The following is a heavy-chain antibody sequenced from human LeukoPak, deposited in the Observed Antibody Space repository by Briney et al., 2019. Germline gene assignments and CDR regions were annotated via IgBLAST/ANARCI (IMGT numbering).Heavy chain of an antibody. CDR3: ARGSERLSRKVDV. Sequence: PSETLSLTCTVSGGSISSYYWSWIRQPPGKGLEWIGYIYYSGSTNYNPSLKSRVTISVDTSKNQFSLKLSSVTAADTAVYYCARGSERLSRKVDVWGKGTTVTVSS. V-gene: IGHV4-59*01. D-gene: IGHD2-2*01. CDR1: GGSISSYY. CDR2: IYYSGST. J-gene: IGHJ6*04.